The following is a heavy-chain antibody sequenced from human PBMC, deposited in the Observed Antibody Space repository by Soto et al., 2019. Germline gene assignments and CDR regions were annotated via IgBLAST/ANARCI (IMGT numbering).Heavy chain of an antibody. CDR2: MWYDGTNK. CDR1: GFTCRIYI. Sequence: PGGSLRRSCAASGFTCRIYIMHWVRQSPGKGLEWVAVMWYDGTNKYYGESVKGRFTISRDNSENTLYLQMNSLRVEDTAVYYCARDATFGTKGGSFDIWGHGTLVTVSS. J-gene: IGHJ3*02. CDR3: ARDATFGTKGGSFDI. V-gene: IGHV3-33*01. D-gene: IGHD3-16*01.